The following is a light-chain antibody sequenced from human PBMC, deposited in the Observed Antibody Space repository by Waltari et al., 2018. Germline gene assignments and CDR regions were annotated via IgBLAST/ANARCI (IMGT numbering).Light chain of an antibody. CDR1: SFRTYY. CDR2: GKT. Sequence: SSELTQDPAVSVALGQTVRHTCQGDSFRTYYRSWCRQKQGQAPVLVFYGKTNRPSGIPDRFSASSSGNTASLTITGAQAEDEAHYYCTSRDISGDVVFGGGTKLTVL. CDR3: TSRDISGDVV. V-gene: IGLV3-19*01. J-gene: IGLJ2*01.